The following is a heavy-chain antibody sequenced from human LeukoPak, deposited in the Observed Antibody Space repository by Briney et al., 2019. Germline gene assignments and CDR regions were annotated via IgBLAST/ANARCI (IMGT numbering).Heavy chain of an antibody. CDR2: IYTSGST. CDR3: ARAPLYHYDSSGYLFDY. CDR1: GGSISSGSYY. J-gene: IGHJ4*02. Sequence: PSETLSLTCTVSGGSISSGSYYWSWIRQPAGKGLEWIGRIYTSGSTNYNPSLKSRVTISVDTSKSLFSLKLSSVTAADTAIYFCARAPLYHYDSSGYLFDYWGQGTLVTVSS. V-gene: IGHV4-61*02. D-gene: IGHD3-22*01.